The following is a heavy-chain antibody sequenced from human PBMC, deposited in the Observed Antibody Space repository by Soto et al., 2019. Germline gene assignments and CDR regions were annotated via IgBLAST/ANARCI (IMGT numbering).Heavy chain of an antibody. D-gene: IGHD3-22*01. CDR1: GFTFSSYG. Sequence: QVQLVESGGGVVQPGRSLRLSCAASGFTFSSYGMHWVRQAPGKGLEWVAVISYDGSNKYYADSVKGRFTISRDNSKNMLYLHMDSLRAEYAAVYYCAEPGLGDDGSCFVAYCGQGTLVTVAS. V-gene: IGHV3-30*18. CDR3: AEPGLGDDGSCFVAY. J-gene: IGHJ4*02. CDR2: ISYDGSNK.